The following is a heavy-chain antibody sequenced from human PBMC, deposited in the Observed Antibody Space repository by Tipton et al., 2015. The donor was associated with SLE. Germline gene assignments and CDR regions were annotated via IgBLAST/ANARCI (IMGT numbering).Heavy chain of an antibody. D-gene: IGHD3-9*01. CDR3: ARGGVLRYFDWLSLGQGLDV. CDR2: LYYSGST. V-gene: IGHV4-59*01. CDR1: GGSISSYY. Sequence: LSLTCTVSGGSISSYYWSWIRQPPGKGLEWIGNLYYSGSTNYNPSLKSRVTISVDTSKNQFSLKLSSVTAADTAVYYRARGGVLRYFDWLSLGQGLDVWGQGTTVTVSS. J-gene: IGHJ6*02.